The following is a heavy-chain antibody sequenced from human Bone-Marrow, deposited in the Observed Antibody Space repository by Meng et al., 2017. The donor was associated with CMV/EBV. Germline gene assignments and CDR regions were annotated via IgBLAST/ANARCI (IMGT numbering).Heavy chain of an antibody. D-gene: IGHD1-1*01. CDR2: IYYTGKT. J-gene: IGHJ4*02. Sequence: SETLSLTCTVSGGSISNSYWNWIRQPPGKGLEWIGYIYYTGKTNYNPSLKSRVSISLDTSKKQFSLKLRSPTASDTAVYYCARDRTGLDYWGQGTLVTVSS. V-gene: IGHV4-59*01. CDR3: ARDRTGLDY. CDR1: GGSISNSY.